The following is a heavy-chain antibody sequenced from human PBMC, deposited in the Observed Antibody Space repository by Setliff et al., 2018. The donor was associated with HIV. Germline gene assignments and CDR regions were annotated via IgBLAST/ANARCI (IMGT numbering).Heavy chain of an antibody. J-gene: IGHJ6*03. CDR1: GYSMSSGYY. CDR3: ARGHDNKYYYFYYMDV. D-gene: IGHD5-12*01. V-gene: IGHV4-38-2*01. CDR2: VYHTGST. Sequence: SETLSLTCGVSGYSMSSGYYWGWIRQPPGKGLEWIGNVYHTGSTYYNPSLKSRVTISVDTSKNQFSLKLSSVTAADTAVYYCARGHDNKYYYFYYMDVWGKGTTVTVSS.